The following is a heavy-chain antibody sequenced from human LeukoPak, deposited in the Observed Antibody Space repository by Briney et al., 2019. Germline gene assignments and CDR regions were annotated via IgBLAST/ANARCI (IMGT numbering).Heavy chain of an antibody. CDR1: GFTFDDYA. Sequence: GGSLRLSCAASGFTFDDYAMHWVRQAPGKGLEWVSGISWNSGSIGYADSVKGRFTISRDNAKNSLYLQMNSLRAEDTALYYCAKAGDSSGYYYLYYFDYWGQGTLVTVSS. V-gene: IGHV3-9*01. CDR2: ISWNSGSI. D-gene: IGHD3-22*01. J-gene: IGHJ4*02. CDR3: AKAGDSSGYYYLYYFDY.